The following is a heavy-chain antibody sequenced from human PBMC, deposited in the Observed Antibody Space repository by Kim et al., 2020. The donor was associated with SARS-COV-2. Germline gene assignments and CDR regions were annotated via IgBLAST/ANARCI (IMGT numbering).Heavy chain of an antibody. CDR2: ISYDGSNK. J-gene: IGHJ4*02. CDR3: AKDRKDGPIDY. CDR1: GFTFSSYG. V-gene: IGHV3-30*18. Sequence: GGSLRLSCAASGFTFSSYGMHWVRQAPGKGLEWVAVISYDGSNKYYADSVKGRFTISRDNSKNTLYLQMNSLRAEDTAVYYCAKDRKDGPIDYWGQGTLVTVSS.